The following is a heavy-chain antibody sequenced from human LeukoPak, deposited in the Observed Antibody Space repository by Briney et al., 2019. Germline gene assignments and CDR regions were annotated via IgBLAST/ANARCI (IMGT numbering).Heavy chain of an antibody. J-gene: IGHJ4*02. V-gene: IGHV3-66*01. CDR2: IYSGGDT. D-gene: IGHD6-19*01. CDR3: AKERNLEIAVAGTIFDY. CDR1: GFTVSSNY. Sequence: PGGSLRLSCAASGFTVSSNYMGWVRQAPGKGLEWVSVIYSGGDTYYADSVKGRFTISRDNSKNMIYLEMTSLKAKDTAVYYCAKERNLEIAVAGTIFDYWGQGTLVTVSS.